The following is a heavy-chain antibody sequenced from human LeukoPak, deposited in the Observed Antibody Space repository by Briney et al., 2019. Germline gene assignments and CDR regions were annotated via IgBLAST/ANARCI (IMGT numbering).Heavy chain of an antibody. Sequence: GGSLRLXCAASGFTFSSYGMHWVRQAPGKGLEWVAFIRYDGSNKYYADSVKGRFTISRDNSKNTLYLQMNSLRAEDTAVYYCAKDRRIAARPRGAAEYFQHWGQGTLVTVSS. CDR2: IRYDGSNK. CDR1: GFTFSSYG. D-gene: IGHD6-6*01. V-gene: IGHV3-30*02. CDR3: AKDRRIAARPRGAAEYFQH. J-gene: IGHJ1*01.